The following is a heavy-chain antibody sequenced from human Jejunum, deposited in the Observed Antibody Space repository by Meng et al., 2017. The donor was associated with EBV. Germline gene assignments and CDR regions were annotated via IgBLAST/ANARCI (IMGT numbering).Heavy chain of an antibody. D-gene: IGHD4-17*01. J-gene: IGHJ4*02. CDR2: INSDGSST. Sequence: EVQLXXXXXGLVXPXXXLRLXXXASGFTFSNYRMHWVRQAPGKGLVWVSRINSDGSSTSYADSVKGRFTISRDNAKNTLYLQMNTLRAEDTAVYYCARDLRWTTVTVGGQWGQGTLVTVSS. V-gene: IGHV3-74*01. CDR1: GFTFSNYR. CDR3: ARDLRWTTVTVGGQ.